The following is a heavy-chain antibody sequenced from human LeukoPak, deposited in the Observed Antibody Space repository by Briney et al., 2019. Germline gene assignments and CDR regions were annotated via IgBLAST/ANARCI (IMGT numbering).Heavy chain of an antibody. CDR2: IWYDGSNK. CDR1: GFTFSSYG. J-gene: IGHJ4*02. CDR3: ARSRKLGYCSSTSCHCYFDY. D-gene: IGHD2-2*01. V-gene: IGHV3-33*01. Sequence: GRSLRLSCAASGFTFSSYGMHWVRQAPGKGLEWLAVIWYDGSNKYYADSVKGRFTISRDNSKNTLYLQMNSLRAEDTAVYYCARSRKLGYCSSTSCHCYFDYWGQGTLVTVSS.